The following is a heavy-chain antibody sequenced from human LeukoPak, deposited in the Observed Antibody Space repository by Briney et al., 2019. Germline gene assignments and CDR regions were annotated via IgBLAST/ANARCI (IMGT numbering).Heavy chain of an antibody. CDR3: ARQLSGWYGADPY. CDR1: GFTFSNYW. CDR2: VKEDGSRN. D-gene: IGHD6-19*01. J-gene: IGHJ4*02. Sequence: GGSLRPSCTASGFTFSNYWMSWVRQAPGKGLEWVSNVKEDGSRNHYVDSVKGRFTISRDNAKGSLYLQMNSLRAEDTAVYYCARQLSGWYGADPYWGQGTLVTVSS. V-gene: IGHV3-7*05.